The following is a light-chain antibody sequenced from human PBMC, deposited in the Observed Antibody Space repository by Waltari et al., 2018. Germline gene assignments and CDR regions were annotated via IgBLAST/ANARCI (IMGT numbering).Light chain of an antibody. J-gene: IGLJ3*02. CDR1: RRDGGGYNY. V-gene: IGLV2-14*03. CDR3: SSYTSSSTLGV. CDR2: DVS. Sequence: QSALTQPASVSGSPGQSITISCTGTRRDGGGYNYVSWYQQHPGKAPKLMIYDVSNRPSGVSNRFSGSKSGNTASLTISGLQAEDEADYYCSSYTSSSTLGVFGGGTKLTVL.